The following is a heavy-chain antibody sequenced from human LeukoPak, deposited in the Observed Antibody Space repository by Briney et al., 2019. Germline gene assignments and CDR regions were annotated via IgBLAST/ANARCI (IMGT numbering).Heavy chain of an antibody. V-gene: IGHV4-59*01. CDR2: IYYSGTT. CDR3: ARASTVVSPFDY. Sequence: SETLSLTCTVSGGSISSYYWSRIRQPPGKGLEWIGYIYYSGTTNYNPSLKSRVTISVDTSKNHFSLNLSSVTAADTAIYYCARASTVVSPFDYWGQGTLVTVSS. CDR1: GGSISSYY. J-gene: IGHJ4*02. D-gene: IGHD2-15*01.